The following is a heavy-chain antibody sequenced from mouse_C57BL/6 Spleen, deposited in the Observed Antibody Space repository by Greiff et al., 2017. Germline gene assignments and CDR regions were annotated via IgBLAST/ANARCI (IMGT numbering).Heavy chain of an antibody. CDR1: GFTFSSYG. CDR3: ARLNYFDY. CDR2: ISSGGSYT. J-gene: IGHJ2*01. V-gene: IGHV5-6*01. Sequence: EVMLVESGGDLVKPGGSLKLSCAASGFTFSSYGMSWVRQTPDRRLEWFATISSGGSYTYYPDSVKGRFTISRDNAKNTLYLQMSSLKSEDTAMYYCARLNYFDYWGQGTTLTVSS.